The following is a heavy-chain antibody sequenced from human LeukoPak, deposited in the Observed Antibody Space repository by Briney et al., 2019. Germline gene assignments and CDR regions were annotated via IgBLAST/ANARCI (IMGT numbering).Heavy chain of an antibody. CDR2: IYYSGST. D-gene: IGHD3-22*01. Sequence: PSETLSLTCTVSGGSISSYYWSWIRQPPGKGLEWIGYIYYSGSTNYNPSLKSRVTISVDTSKNQFSLKLSSVTAADTAVYYCARAGYYCDSSGPKFDYWGQGTLVTVSS. CDR1: GGSISSYY. CDR3: ARAGYYCDSSGPKFDY. J-gene: IGHJ4*02. V-gene: IGHV4-59*12.